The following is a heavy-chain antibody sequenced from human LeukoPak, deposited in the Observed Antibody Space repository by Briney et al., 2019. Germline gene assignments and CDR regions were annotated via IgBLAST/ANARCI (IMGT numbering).Heavy chain of an antibody. Sequence: SQALSLTCTVSGGSISSGSYYWGWIRQPPGKGLEWIGSIYYSGSTYYNPSLKSRVTISVDTSKNQFSLKLSSVTAADTAVYYCASFSSSWYQDYYYGMDVWGQGTTVTVSS. CDR3: ASFSSSWYQDYYYGMDV. J-gene: IGHJ6*02. V-gene: IGHV4-39*01. CDR2: IYYSGST. D-gene: IGHD6-13*01. CDR1: GGSISSGSYY.